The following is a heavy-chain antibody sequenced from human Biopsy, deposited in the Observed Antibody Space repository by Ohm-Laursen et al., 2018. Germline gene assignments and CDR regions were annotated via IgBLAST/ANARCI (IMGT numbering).Heavy chain of an antibody. Sequence: SLRLSCSASGFTFTNYAMNWVRQAPGKGLDWVSSIDSSAASTFYADSVKGRFTIPRDNSKNTLFLQMNSLRAADTAIYYCASDLNGDPSAFDYWGQGTPATVSS. CDR2: IDSSAAST. CDR3: ASDLNGDPSAFDY. CDR1: GFTFTNYA. V-gene: IGHV3-23*01. D-gene: IGHD4-17*01. J-gene: IGHJ4*02.